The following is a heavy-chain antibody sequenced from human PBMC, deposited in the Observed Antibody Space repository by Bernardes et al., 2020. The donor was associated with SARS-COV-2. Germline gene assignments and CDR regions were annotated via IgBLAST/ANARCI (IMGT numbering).Heavy chain of an antibody. CDR2: IKEDGSER. CDR3: ARENGDYADY. Sequence: GGSLRLSCEASGFPFRGFWMSWVRQAPGKGLEWVANIKEDGSERYYVDSVKGRFTISRDNAKNTQYLQMNSLRADDTAVYYCARENGDYADYWGQGALVTVSS. V-gene: IGHV3-7*04. J-gene: IGHJ4*02. CDR1: GFPFRGFW. D-gene: IGHD4-17*01.